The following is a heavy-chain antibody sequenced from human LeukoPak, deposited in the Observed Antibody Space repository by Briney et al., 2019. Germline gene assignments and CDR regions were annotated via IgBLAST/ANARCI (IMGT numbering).Heavy chain of an antibody. CDR1: GFTFSDSG. J-gene: IGHJ4*02. CDR3: ATSIERSTWGSHALDF. D-gene: IGHD3-16*01. V-gene: IGHV3-30*04. Sequence: HPGGSLRLSCTGSGFTFSDSGMHWVRQAPGKGLEWMAILSYDGSLKYYADSVKGRFTISRDNSKNTLYLQMNSLRVEVTAVYYCATSIERSTWGSHALDFWGQGTLVTVSS. CDR2: LSYDGSLK.